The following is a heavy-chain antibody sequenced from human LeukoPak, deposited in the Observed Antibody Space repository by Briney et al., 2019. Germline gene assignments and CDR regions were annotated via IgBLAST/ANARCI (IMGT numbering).Heavy chain of an antibody. CDR3: ARDPLEYSSSPDY. V-gene: IGHV3-23*01. Sequence: GGSLRLSCAASGFTFSSYAMSWVRQAPGKGLEWVSAISGSGGSTYYADSVKGRFTISRDNSKNTLYLQMNSLRAEDTAVYYCARDPLEYSSSPDYWGQGTLVAVSS. CDR1: GFTFSSYA. D-gene: IGHD6-6*01. CDR2: ISGSGGST. J-gene: IGHJ4*02.